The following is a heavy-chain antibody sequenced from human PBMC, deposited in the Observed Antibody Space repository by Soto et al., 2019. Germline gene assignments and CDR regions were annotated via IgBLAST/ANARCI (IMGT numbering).Heavy chain of an antibody. CDR1: GYTFSSYG. J-gene: IGHJ4*02. CDR2: INPNSGGT. CDR3: AREGIDPYYFDY. D-gene: IGHD6-13*01. V-gene: IGHV1-2*02. Sequence: GASVKVSCKASGYTFSSYGVTWVRQAPGQGLEWMGWINPNSGGTNYAQKFQGRVTMTRDTSISTAYMELSRLRSDDTAVYYCAREGIDPYYFDYWGQGTLVTVSS.